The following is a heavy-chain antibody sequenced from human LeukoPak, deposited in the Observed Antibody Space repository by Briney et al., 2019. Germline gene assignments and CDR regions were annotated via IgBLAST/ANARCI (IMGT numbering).Heavy chain of an antibody. D-gene: IGHD3-22*01. J-gene: IGHJ5*02. CDR2: ISGSGGST. Sequence: GGSLRLSCAASGFTFSSYGMSWVRQAPGKGLEWVSAISGSGGSTYYADSVKGRFTISRDNPKNTLYLQMNSLRAEDTAVYYCAKHYDSSGYLNWFDPWGQGTLVTVSS. V-gene: IGHV3-23*01. CDR1: GFTFSSYG. CDR3: AKHYDSSGYLNWFDP.